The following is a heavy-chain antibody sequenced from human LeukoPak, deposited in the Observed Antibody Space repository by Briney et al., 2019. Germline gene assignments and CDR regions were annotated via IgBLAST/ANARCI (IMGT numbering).Heavy chain of an antibody. CDR1: GFTFSDYY. Sequence: GGSLRLSCAASGFTFSDYYMSWIRQAPGKGLEWVSYISSTGTTIYYADSVKGRFTISRDNAKSSLYLQMNSLRAEDTAVYYCARGQWLPKYYFDCWGQGTLVTVSS. CDR2: ISSTGTTI. CDR3: ARGQWLPKYYFDC. J-gene: IGHJ4*02. V-gene: IGHV3-11*04. D-gene: IGHD6-19*01.